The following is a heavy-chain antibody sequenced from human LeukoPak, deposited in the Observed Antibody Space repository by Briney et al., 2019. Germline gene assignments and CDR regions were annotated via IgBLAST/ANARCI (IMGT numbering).Heavy chain of an antibody. J-gene: IGHJ4*02. D-gene: IGHD2-2*01. CDR2: INPGGTT. CDR3: ARGLPATFDY. Sequence: ASVKVSCKASGYTFTNYYIYWVRQAPGQRLEWLGLINPGGTTNYAQKFQGRATMTKDTSTNTVYMELSSLGSEDTAVYYCARGLPATFDYWGQGTLVTVSS. V-gene: IGHV1-46*03. CDR1: GYTFTNYY.